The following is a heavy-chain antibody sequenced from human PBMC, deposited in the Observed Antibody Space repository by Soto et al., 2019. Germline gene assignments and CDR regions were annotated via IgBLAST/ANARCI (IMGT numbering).Heavy chain of an antibody. J-gene: IGHJ6*03. Sequence: EVQLVESGGGLVQPGRSLRLSCAAYGFAFDDCAIHWVRQPPGKGLEWVSGISWNSGNIGYADSVKGRFTISRDNAKNSLYLQMNSLRPEDTALYYCAKCLHYDFFYYYMDVWGKGTTVTVSS. D-gene: IGHD3-3*01. CDR1: GFAFDDCA. CDR3: AKCLHYDFFYYYMDV. V-gene: IGHV3-9*01. CDR2: ISWNSGNI.